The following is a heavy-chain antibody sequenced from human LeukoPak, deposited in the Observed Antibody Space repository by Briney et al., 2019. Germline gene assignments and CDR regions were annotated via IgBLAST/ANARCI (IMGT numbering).Heavy chain of an antibody. J-gene: IGHJ5*02. CDR3: ARNHYGVYGRGDWFDP. D-gene: IGHD4-17*01. CDR1: GFTFNDYW. Sequence: PGGSLRLSCAASGFTFNDYWMSWVRQAPGKGLEWVANIKQDGSAKYYVDSVKGRFTVSRDNAKNSLYLQINSLRAEDSAVYYCARNHYGVYGRGDWFDPWGQGTLVTVSS. CDR2: IKQDGSAK. V-gene: IGHV3-7*01.